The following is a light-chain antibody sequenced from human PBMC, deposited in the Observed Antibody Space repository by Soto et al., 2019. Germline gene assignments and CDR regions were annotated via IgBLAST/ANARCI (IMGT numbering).Light chain of an antibody. J-gene: IGLJ3*02. CDR1: SRDVGAYNF. Sequence: QSALTQPAPVSGSPGQSVTISCTGISRDVGAYNFVSWYQQHPGRAPQLIIFDIADRPSGVSSRFSGSRSGSTASLTISGLQAEDEADYYCSSYTTINNLWVFGGGTKLTVL. CDR2: DIA. CDR3: SSYTTINNLWV. V-gene: IGLV2-14*03.